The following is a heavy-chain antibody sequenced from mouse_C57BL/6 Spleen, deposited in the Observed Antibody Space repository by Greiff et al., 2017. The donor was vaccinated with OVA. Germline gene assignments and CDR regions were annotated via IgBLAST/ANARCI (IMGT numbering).Heavy chain of an antibody. CDR1: GFTFSDYG. J-gene: IGHJ4*01. D-gene: IGHD2-1*01. V-gene: IGHV5-17*01. CDR2: ISSGSSTI. Sequence: EVNVVESGGGLVKPGGSLKLSCAASGFTFSDYGMHWVRQAPEKGLEWVAYISSGSSTIYYADTVKGRFTISRDNAKNTLFLQMTSLRSEDTAMYYCARTHYGNYGAMDYWGQGTSVTVSS. CDR3: ARTHYGNYGAMDY.